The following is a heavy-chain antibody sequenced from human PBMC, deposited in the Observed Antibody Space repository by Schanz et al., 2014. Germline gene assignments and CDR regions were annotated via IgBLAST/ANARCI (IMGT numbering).Heavy chain of an antibody. V-gene: IGHV3-23*01. J-gene: IGHJ4*02. D-gene: IGHD3-22*01. CDR1: GFSLDIFA. CDR2: ISGTGGDDT. Sequence: EVHLLESGGGLVEPGGSLRLSCATSGFSLDIFAMSWVRQAPGKGLLWVSSISGTGGDDTYYADSVKGRFTISRDNSKNTLFLQMNSLRVEDSAIYYCAKDISDTSGKDDYWGQGTLXTVSS. CDR3: AKDISDTSGKDDY.